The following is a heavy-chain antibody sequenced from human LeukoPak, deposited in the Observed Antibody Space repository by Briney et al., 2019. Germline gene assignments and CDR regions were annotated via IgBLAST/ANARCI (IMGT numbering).Heavy chain of an antibody. V-gene: IGHV3-49*04. CDR2: IRSKAYGGTT. CDR1: GFTSGDYA. Sequence: PGGSLRLSCTASGFTSGDYAMSWVRQAPGKGLEWVGFIRSKAYGGTTEYAASVKGRFTISRDDSKSIAYLQMNSLKTEDTAVYYCTRDLHRFLEWLLFDYWGQGTLVTVSS. J-gene: IGHJ4*02. D-gene: IGHD3-3*01. CDR3: TRDLHRFLEWLLFDY.